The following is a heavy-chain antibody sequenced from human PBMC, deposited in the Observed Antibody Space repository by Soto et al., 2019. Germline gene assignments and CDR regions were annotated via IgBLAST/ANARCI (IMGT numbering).Heavy chain of an antibody. Sequence: PGGSLRLSCAASGFTFTNYWMHWVRQVPGKGLVWVSRIDGVGTGTSYSDSARGRFTISRDNAENTLYHQMNSPRAEDKAGYYFSAVFDNWGQGTLVTVSS. J-gene: IGHJ1*01. CDR2: IDGVGTGT. V-gene: IGHV3-74*01. D-gene: IGHD2-8*02. CDR3: SAVFDN. CDR1: GFTFTNYW.